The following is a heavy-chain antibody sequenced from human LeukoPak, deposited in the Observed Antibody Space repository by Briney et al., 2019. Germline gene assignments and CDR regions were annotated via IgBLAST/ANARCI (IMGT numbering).Heavy chain of an antibody. CDR1: GGSISSGSYY. Sequence: PSETLSLTCTASGGSISSGSYYGSWIRQPAGNGREWIGRIYTIGSTNYNPSLKSRVTISVDASKHQFSLMLSYVTAADTAVYYCAREPLGGVIDLYFDYWGQGALVTVSS. D-gene: IGHD3-16*02. V-gene: IGHV4-61*02. J-gene: IGHJ4*02. CDR2: IYTIGST. CDR3: AREPLGGVIDLYFDY.